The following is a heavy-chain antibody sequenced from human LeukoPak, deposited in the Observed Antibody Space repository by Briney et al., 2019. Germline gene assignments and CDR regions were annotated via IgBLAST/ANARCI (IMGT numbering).Heavy chain of an antibody. J-gene: IGHJ3*02. CDR2: IYYSGST. CDR1: GGSISSSSYY. Sequence: SETLSLTCTVSGGSISSSSYYWGWIRQPPGKGLEWIGSIYYSGSTYYNPSLKSRVTISVDTSKNQFSLKLSSVTAADTAVYYCARHRAQSRDAFDIWGQGTMVTVSS. V-gene: IGHV4-39*01. D-gene: IGHD3-10*01. CDR3: ARHRAQSRDAFDI.